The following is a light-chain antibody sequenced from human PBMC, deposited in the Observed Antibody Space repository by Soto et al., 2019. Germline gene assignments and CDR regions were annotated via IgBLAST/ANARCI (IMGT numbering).Light chain of an antibody. J-gene: IGKJ1*01. V-gene: IGKV1-6*01. Sequence: AIQMTQSPSSLSASVGDRVTMTCRASQDIRDDLSWYQQRPGRAPKLLLFAASRLEGGVPSRFSGSYSGRDFTLTISGXQPDDFATYYCLHYYNYPQTFGQGTKVDIK. CDR1: QDIRDD. CDR2: AAS. CDR3: LHYYNYPQT.